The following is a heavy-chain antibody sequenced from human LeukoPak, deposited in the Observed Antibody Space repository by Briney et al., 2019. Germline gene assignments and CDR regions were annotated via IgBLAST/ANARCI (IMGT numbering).Heavy chain of an antibody. J-gene: IGHJ3*02. CDR3: ARPLSIVGATIGAFDI. CDR2: ITSTDIYR. Sequence: GGSLRLSCAASGFTFSSYSMNWVRQPPGKGLEWVSYITSTDIYRYYADSVKGRFTISRDNAKNSLYLQMNSLRAEDTAVYYCARPLSIVGATIGAFDIWGQGTMVTVSS. CDR1: GFTFSSYS. V-gene: IGHV3-21*05. D-gene: IGHD1-26*01.